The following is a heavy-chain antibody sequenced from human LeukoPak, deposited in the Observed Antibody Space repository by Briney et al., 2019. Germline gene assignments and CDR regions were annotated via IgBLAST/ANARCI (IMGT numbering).Heavy chain of an antibody. D-gene: IGHD1-26*01. CDR2: IAVFNGKT. J-gene: IGHJ4*02. CDR1: GYSFSNYG. V-gene: IGHV1-18*01. CDR3: ARRDSGTTIGDY. Sequence: ASVKVSCKASGYSFSNYGISWLRQAPGHPGQGLEWMGWIAVFNGKTDYAQKFQGRVTLTTDTSTSTAYMELRTLISDDTAVYYCARRDSGTTIGDYWGQGTLVTVSS.